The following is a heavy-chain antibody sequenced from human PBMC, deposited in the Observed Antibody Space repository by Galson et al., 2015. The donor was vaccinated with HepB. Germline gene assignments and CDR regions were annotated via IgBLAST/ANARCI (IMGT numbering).Heavy chain of an antibody. CDR1: GSTFYTYG. J-gene: IGHJ4*02. V-gene: IGHV3-30*18. CDR3: VKPSRPYCSSTSCNTPFDY. D-gene: IGHD2-2*02. Sequence: SLRLSCAASGSTFYTYGMHWVRQAPGKGLEWVAIISYDGSNKYYADSVRGRFTISRDNSKNTLYLQMNSLRAEDTAVYYCVKPSRPYCSSTSCNTPFDYWGQGTLVTVSS. CDR2: ISYDGSNK.